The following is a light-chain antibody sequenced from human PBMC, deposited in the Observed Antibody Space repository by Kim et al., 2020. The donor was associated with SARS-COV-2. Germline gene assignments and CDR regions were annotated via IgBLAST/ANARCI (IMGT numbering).Light chain of an antibody. CDR3: QQYGSSPET. J-gene: IGKJ1*01. Sequence: SPGERAPLSCRASQSVSSIYLAWYQQKPGQAPRLLIYGASSRATGIPDRFSGSGSGTDFTLTISRLEPEDFAVYYCQQYGSSPETFGQGTKVDIK. CDR1: QSVSSIY. CDR2: GAS. V-gene: IGKV3-20*01.